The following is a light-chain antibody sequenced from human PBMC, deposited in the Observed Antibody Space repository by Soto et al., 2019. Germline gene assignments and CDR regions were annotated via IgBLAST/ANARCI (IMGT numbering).Light chain of an antibody. CDR1: QSVSNTY. Sequence: EIVLTQSPGTLSLSPGDTATRSCRASQSVSNTYLAWYQQKPGQAPRLLIYGASSRATGFPDRFSGSGSGTDFTLTISRLETEDFAVYYCQLYDSSSWTFGQGTKVDIK. CDR3: QLYDSSSWT. V-gene: IGKV3-20*01. CDR2: GAS. J-gene: IGKJ1*01.